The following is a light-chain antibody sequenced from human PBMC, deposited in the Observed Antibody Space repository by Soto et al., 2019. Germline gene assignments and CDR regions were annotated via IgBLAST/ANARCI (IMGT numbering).Light chain of an antibody. J-gene: IGLJ2*01. Sequence: QSALTQPPSASGSPGQSVTISCTGTSSDVGCYNYVSWYQQHPGKAPKLMIYEVSKRPSGVPDRCSGSKSGNTASLTVSGLQAEDEADYYCSSYAGSNVVFGGGPQLTV. CDR3: SSYAGSNVV. V-gene: IGLV2-8*01. CDR1: SSDVGCYNY. CDR2: EVS.